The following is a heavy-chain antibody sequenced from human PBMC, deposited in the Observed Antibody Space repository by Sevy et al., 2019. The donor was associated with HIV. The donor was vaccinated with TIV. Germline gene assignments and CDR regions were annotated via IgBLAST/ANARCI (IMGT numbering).Heavy chain of an antibody. CDR3: VKTGDYYGSGSYLYYYYMDV. CDR1: GFTFSSYA. J-gene: IGHJ6*03. D-gene: IGHD3-10*01. V-gene: IGHV3-23*01. Sequence: GGSLRLSCAASGFTFSSYAMSWVRQAPGKGLEWVSAISGSGGSTYYADSVKGRFTISRDNSKNTLYLQMNSLRAEDTAVYYCVKTGDYYGSGSYLYYYYMDVWGKGTTVTVSS. CDR2: ISGSGGST.